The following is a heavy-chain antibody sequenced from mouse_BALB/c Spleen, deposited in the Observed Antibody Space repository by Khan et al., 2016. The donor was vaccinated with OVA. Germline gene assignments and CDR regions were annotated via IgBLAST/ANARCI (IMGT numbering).Heavy chain of an antibody. CDR1: GYSITSDYA. D-gene: IGHD1-1*01. J-gene: IGHJ2*01. V-gene: IGHV3-2*02. CDR3: ARIYGGDFDY. CDR2: ISYSGNT. Sequence: EVQLQELGPGLVKPSQSLSLTCTVTGYSITSDYAWNWIRQFPGNKLEWMGFISYSGNTNYNPSLKSRFSITRDTSKNQFFLQLNSVTTEDTATYYCARIYGGDFDYWGQGTTLTVSS.